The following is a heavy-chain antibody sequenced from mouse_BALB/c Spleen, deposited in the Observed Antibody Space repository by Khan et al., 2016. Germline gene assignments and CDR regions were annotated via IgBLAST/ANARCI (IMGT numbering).Heavy chain of an antibody. V-gene: IGHV1-80*01. CDR3: SRPRLLGYFDY. Sequence: QVQLKESGAELVRPGSSVKISCKASGYAFSSYWMNWVKQRPGQGLEWIGQIYPGDGDTNYNGKFKGKAKLTADKSSSTAYMQLSSLKTEDSAVYFCSRPRLLGYFDYWGQGTTLTVSS. J-gene: IGHJ2*01. CDR2: IYPGDGDT. D-gene: IGHD2-10*01. CDR1: GYAFSSYW.